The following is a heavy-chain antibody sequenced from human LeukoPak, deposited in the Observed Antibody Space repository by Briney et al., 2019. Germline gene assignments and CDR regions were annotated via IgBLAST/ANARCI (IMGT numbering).Heavy chain of an antibody. D-gene: IGHD3-10*01. CDR2: INHSGST. J-gene: IGHJ4*02. Sequence: SETLSLTCTVSGGSISSYYWSWIRQPPGKGLEWIGEINHSGSTNYNPSLKSRVTISVDTSKNQFSLKLSSVTAADTAVYYCASDRTYGSGPGVSDYWGQGTLVTVSS. V-gene: IGHV4-34*01. CDR1: GGSISSYY. CDR3: ASDRTYGSGPGVSDY.